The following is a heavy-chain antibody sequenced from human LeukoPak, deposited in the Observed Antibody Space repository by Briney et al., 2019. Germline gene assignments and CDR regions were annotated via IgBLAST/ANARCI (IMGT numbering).Heavy chain of an antibody. CDR3: ARVSTYYDFWSGYQDAFDI. D-gene: IGHD3-3*01. Sequence: ASVKVSCKASGYTFTSYGISWVRQAPGQGLEWMGWTSAYNGNTNYAQKLQGRVTMTTDTSTSTAYMELRSLRSDDTAVYYCARVSTYYDFWSGYQDAFDIWGQGTMVTVSS. V-gene: IGHV1-18*01. CDR2: TSAYNGNT. J-gene: IGHJ3*02. CDR1: GYTFTSYG.